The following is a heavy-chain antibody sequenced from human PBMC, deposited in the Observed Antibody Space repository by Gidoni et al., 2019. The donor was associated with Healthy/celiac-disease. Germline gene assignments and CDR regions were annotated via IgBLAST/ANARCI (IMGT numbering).Heavy chain of an antibody. CDR1: GFTFSSYW. J-gene: IGHJ4*02. D-gene: IGHD3-3*01. CDR3: ATHPLDDFWSGYSDYFDY. CDR2: IKQDGSEK. Sequence: EVQLVESGGGLVQPGGSLRLSCAASGFTFSSYWMSWVRQAPGKGLEGVANIKQDGSEKYYVDSVKGRFTISRDNAKNSLYLQMNSLRAEDTAVYYCATHPLDDFWSGYSDYFDYWGQGTLVTVSS. V-gene: IGHV3-7*01.